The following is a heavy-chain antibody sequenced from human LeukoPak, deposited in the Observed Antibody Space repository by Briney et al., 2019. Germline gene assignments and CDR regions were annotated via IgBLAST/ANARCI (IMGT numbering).Heavy chain of an antibody. CDR3: AKNLWGSEAYSWFFDL. V-gene: IGHV3-23*01. CDR2: ITGSGGTT. Sequence: GGSLRLSCAASGFTFSSYGMSWVRQAPGKGLEWVSSITGSGGTTYGDSVQGRFTISRHNSKNTLYLQMSSLRGEDTAVYFCAKNLWGSEAYSWFFDLWGRGTLVTVSS. CDR1: GFTFSSYG. D-gene: IGHD3-16*01. J-gene: IGHJ2*01.